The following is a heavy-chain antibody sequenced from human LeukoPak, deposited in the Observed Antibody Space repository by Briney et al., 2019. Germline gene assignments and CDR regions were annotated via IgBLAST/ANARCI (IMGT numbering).Heavy chain of an antibody. Sequence: GSSVKVSCKPSGGSFTIGATTWVSQAPGQGLEWMGRIIPVFGSSNYAQKFQDRVTLTADIASNTAYMELNSLTSEDTAVYFCAKKGGAREHYFMDFWGKGTTVIVSS. D-gene: IGHD1-26*01. CDR2: IIPVFGSS. J-gene: IGHJ6*03. CDR1: GGSFTIGA. V-gene: IGHV1-69*06. CDR3: AKKGGAREHYFMDF.